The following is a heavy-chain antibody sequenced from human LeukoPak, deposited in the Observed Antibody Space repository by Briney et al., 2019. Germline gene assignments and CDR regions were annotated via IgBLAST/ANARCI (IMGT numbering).Heavy chain of an antibody. J-gene: IGHJ4*02. V-gene: IGHV3-23*01. Sequence: GGSLRLSCAASGFTFTSYAMAWVRQVPGKGLEWVSGTSASGDSTYYADSVKGRFTVSRDKSKNTLYLQMNSLRAEDTAVYYCAKDHRGAVAFSFDYWGQGTLVTVSS. CDR1: GFTFTSYA. CDR3: AKDHRGAVAFSFDY. CDR2: TSASGDST. D-gene: IGHD3-3*02.